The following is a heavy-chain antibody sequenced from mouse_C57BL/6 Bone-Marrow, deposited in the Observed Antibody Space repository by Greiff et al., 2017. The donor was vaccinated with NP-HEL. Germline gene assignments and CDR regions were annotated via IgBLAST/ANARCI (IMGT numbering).Heavy chain of an antibody. J-gene: IGHJ4*01. CDR2: IDPSDSYT. Sequence: QVQLQQSGAELVKPGASVKLSCKASGYTFTSYWMQWVNQRPGQGLEWIGEIDPSDSYTNYNQKFKGKATLTVDTSSSTAYMQLSSLTSEDSAVYYCARDPYAMDYWGQGTSVTVSS. V-gene: IGHV1-50*01. CDR3: ARDPYAMDY. CDR1: GYTFTSYW.